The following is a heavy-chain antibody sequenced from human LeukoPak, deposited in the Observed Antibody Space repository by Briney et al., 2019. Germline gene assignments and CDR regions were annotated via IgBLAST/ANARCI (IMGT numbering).Heavy chain of an antibody. V-gene: IGHV4-39*07. CDR2: IYYSGST. Sequence: TSETLSLTCTVSGGSISSSSYYWGWIRQPPGKGLEWIGSIYYSGSTYYNPSLKGRVTISVDTSNNQFSLKLSSVTAADTAVYYCARENGGSLYYFDYWGQGTLVTVSS. J-gene: IGHJ4*02. CDR1: GGSISSSSYY. D-gene: IGHD2-8*01. CDR3: ARENGGSLYYFDY.